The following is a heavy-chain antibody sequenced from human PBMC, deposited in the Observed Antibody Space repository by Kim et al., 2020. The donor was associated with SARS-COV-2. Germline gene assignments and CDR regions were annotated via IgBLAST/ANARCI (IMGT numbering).Heavy chain of an antibody. CDR3: ARVLDFWIGQCFFDF. J-gene: IGHJ4*03. V-gene: IGHV5-51*01. Sequence: GESLKISCKASGYSLTNYWIGWVRQMPGTGLEWKGIISPGDYDIRYSPSFQGQVTISADKSISTAYLHWSSLKASDTAMYFCARVLDFWIGQCFFDFWG. D-gene: IGHD3-3*01. CDR1: GYSLTNYW. CDR2: ISPGDYDI.